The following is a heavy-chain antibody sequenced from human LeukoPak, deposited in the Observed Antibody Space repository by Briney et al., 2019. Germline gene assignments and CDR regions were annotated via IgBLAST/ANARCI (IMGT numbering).Heavy chain of an antibody. J-gene: IGHJ3*02. V-gene: IGHV3-23*01. D-gene: IGHD5-18*01. CDR3: ARGRGYSYGYVDAFDI. CDR1: GFTFSSYG. Sequence: GGSLRLSCAASGFTFSSYGMSWVRQAPGRGLEWVSAISGSGGSTYYADSVKGRFTISRGNSKNTLYLQMNSLRAEDTAVYYCARGRGYSYGYVDAFDIWGQGTMVTVSS. CDR2: ISGSGGST.